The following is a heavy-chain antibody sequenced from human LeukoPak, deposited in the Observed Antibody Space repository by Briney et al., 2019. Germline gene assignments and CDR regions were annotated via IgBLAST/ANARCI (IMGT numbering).Heavy chain of an antibody. V-gene: IGHV1-24*01. CDR3: AAQVFIESAGTGDYYFSMDV. D-gene: IGHD6-13*01. J-gene: IGHJ6*03. CDR2: FDADDGEA. CDR1: GYSLTDLS. Sequence: ASVTVSCKVSGYSLTDLSMHWVRQAPGKGLEWMGAFDADDGEATYAQKVQGRVTVTEDTSADTAYMELNSLTSEDTAVYYCAAQVFIESAGTGDYYFSMDVWGKGTTVTVSS.